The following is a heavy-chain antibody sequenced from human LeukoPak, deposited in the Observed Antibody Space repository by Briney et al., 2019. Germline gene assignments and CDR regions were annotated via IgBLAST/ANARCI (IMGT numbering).Heavy chain of an antibody. CDR1: GFIFDDYT. J-gene: IGHJ4*02. V-gene: IGHV3-43*01. CDR3: AKDLSYQSSSSAIDK. CDR2: ISWDGTT. Sequence: PGGSLRLSCAASGFIFDDYTMHWVRQAPGKTLEWVALISWDGTTYYPDSVKGRFTISRDNSKNSLYLQMDTLRTEDTAFYYCAKDLSYQSSSSAIDKCGQGTLVTVSS. D-gene: IGHD3-22*01.